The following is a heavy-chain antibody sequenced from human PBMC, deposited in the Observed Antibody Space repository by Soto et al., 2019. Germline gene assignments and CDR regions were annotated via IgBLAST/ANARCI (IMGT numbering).Heavy chain of an antibody. CDR3: AKDISRGPTKNYDFWSGPDY. Sequence: PGGSLRLSCAASGFTFDEFAMHWVRQAPGKGLEWVSLISWDGSNTYYADSVKGRFIISRDNSKNSLHLQMNSLRAEDTALYYCAKDISRGPTKNYDFWSGPDYWGQGTLVTVSS. CDR2: ISWDGSNT. CDR1: GFTFDEFA. J-gene: IGHJ4*02. D-gene: IGHD3-3*01. V-gene: IGHV3-43D*04.